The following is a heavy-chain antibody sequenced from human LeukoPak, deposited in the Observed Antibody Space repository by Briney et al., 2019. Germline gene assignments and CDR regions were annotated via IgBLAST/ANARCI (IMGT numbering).Heavy chain of an antibody. D-gene: IGHD2-21*01. V-gene: IGHV1-8*03. CDR2: MNPNSGNT. J-gene: IGHJ3*02. CDR1: GYTFTSYD. CDR3: ASSRTNYCGGDCPYDAFDI. Sequence: GAPVKDSCKASGYTFTSYDINWVRQATGQGLEWMGWMNPNSGNTGYAQKFQGRVTITRNTSISTAYMELSSLRSEDTAVYYCASSRTNYCGGDCPYDAFDIWGQGTMVTVSS.